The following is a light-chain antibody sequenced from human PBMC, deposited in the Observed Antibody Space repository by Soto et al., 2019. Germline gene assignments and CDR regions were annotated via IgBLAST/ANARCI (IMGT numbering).Light chain of an antibody. J-gene: IGKJ1*01. Sequence: EILLTHSPGTLSLSPGEIATLSCRASQTVTSSYFAWYQQRPGQAPRLLIYATSSRATGIPDRFSGSGSGTDFTLTISSLDPEDFAVYYCQQYGGSRWTFGQGTKVDIK. V-gene: IGKV3-20*01. CDR1: QTVTSSY. CDR2: ATS. CDR3: QQYGGSRWT.